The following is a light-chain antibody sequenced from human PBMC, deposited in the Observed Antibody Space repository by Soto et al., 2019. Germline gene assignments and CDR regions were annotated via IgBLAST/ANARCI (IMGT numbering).Light chain of an antibody. CDR2: GAS. V-gene: IGKV3-15*01. CDR3: QQYDNWPPWT. CDR1: QSVSSN. J-gene: IGKJ1*01. Sequence: EIVMTQSPATLSVSPGERATLSCRASQSVSSNLAWYQQKPGQAHRLLIYGASTMATGIPARFGGSGSGTAFSLTISSLQSEDFAVYYWQQYDNWPPWTFGQGTKVEIK.